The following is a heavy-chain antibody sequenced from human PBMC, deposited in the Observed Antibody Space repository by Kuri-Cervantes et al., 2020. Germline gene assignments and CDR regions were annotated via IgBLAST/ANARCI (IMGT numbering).Heavy chain of an antibody. D-gene: IGHD1-1*01. V-gene: IGHV3-21*01. CDR2: ISGTGLSR. J-gene: IGHJ4*02. Sequence: GESLKISCAASGFTFSSYTMFWVRQAPGKGLEWVSSISGTGLSRYYADFVKGRFTISRDNAKSSMYLQLDSLRDEDTGVYYCMRESSATKGYWGQGTLVTVSS. CDR3: MRESSATKGY. CDR1: GFTFSSYT.